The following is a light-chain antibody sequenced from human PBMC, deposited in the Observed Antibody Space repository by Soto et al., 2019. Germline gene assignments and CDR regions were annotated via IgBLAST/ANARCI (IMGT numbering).Light chain of an antibody. CDR1: QGIYTY. J-gene: IGKJ1*01. CDR3: QHLNSYPWT. Sequence: DIQLTQSPSFLSASVGDRVTITCRASQGIYTYLAWYQQKPGKAPELLIYAASTLQSGVPSRFSGSGSGTECTLTISSLQPEDFATYYSQHLNSYPWTFGQGTKVEIK. V-gene: IGKV1-9*01. CDR2: AAS.